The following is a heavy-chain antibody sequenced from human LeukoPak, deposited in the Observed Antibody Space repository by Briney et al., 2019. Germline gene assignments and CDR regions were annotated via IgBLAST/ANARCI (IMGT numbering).Heavy chain of an antibody. CDR3: ASRKTRTYYYDSSGYGPFDY. CDR1: GFTFSSYS. V-gene: IGHV3-21*01. Sequence: PGGSLRLSCAASGFTFSSYSMNWVRQAPGKGLEWVSSISSSSSYIYYADSVKGRFTISRDNPKNSLYLQMNSLRAEDTAVYYCASRKTRTYYYDSSGYGPFDYWGQGTLVTVSS. J-gene: IGHJ4*02. CDR2: ISSSSSYI. D-gene: IGHD3-22*01.